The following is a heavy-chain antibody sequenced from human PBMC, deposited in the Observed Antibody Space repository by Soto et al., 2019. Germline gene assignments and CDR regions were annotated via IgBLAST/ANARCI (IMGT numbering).Heavy chain of an antibody. J-gene: IGHJ6*03. D-gene: IGHD2-15*01. CDR2: INHSGST. CDR3: ARGRSGYCSGGSCPGGYYYYMDV. CDR1: GGSFSGYY. Sequence: SETLSLTCAVYGGSFSGYYWSWIRQPPGKGLEWIGEINHSGSTNYNPSLKSRVTISVDTSKNQFSLKLSSVTAADTAVYYCARGRSGYCSGGSCPGGYYYYMDVWGKGTTVTVSS. V-gene: IGHV4-34*01.